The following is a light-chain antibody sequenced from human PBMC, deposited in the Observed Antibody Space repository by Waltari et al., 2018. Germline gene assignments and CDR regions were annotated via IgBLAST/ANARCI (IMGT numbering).Light chain of an antibody. J-gene: IGLJ2*01. CDR3: QSYDTSLSVV. CDR1: GSNLGAGYD. Sequence: QSVLTQPPSVSGAPGQRVSISCTGSGSNLGAGYDVHWYQQHPGKAPKLLIYGTSLRPPGCPDRFFGSQAGTSASLAITALQAEDEAEYYCQSYDTSLSVVFGGGTKLTVL. V-gene: IGLV1-40*01. CDR2: GTS.